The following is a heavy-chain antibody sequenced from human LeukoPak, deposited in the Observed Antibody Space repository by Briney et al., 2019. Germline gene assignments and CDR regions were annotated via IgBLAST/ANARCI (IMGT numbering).Heavy chain of an antibody. CDR1: GFTFSNAW. D-gene: IGHD1-26*01. J-gene: IGHJ6*03. V-gene: IGHV3-15*01. CDR2: IKSKTDGGTT. CDR3: TTEPEELLGYYYYYYMDV. Sequence: GGSLRLSCAASGFTFSNAWMSWVRQAPGKGLEWVGRIKSKTDGGTTDYAAPVKGRFTISRDDSKNTLYLQMNSLKTEDTAVYYCTTEPEELLGYYYYYYMDVWGKGTTVTVSS.